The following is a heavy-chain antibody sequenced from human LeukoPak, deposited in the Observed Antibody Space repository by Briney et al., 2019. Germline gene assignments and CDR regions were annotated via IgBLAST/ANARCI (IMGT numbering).Heavy chain of an antibody. CDR2: ISGSGGST. J-gene: IGHJ4*02. D-gene: IGHD4-17*01. Sequence: GGSLRLSCAASGFTFSSYAMSWVRQAPGKGLEWVSAISGSGGSTYYADSVKGRFTISRDNSKNTLYLQMNSPRAEDTAVYYCARGLSPTTVTTPGYYWGQGALVTVSS. CDR3: ARGLSPTTVTTPGYY. CDR1: GFTFSSYA. V-gene: IGHV3-23*01.